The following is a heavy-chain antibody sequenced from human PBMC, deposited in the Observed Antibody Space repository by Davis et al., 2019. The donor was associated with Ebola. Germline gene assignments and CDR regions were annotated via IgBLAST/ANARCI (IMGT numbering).Heavy chain of an antibody. D-gene: IGHD1-26*01. V-gene: IGHV3-73*01. CDR1: GFTFSGSA. CDR3: TPSGLVGIDY. Sequence: GESLKISCAASGFTFSGSAMHWVRQASGKGLAWVGRIRSKANSYATAYAASVKGRFTISRDDSKNTAYLQMNSLKTEDTAVYYCTPSGLVGIDYWGQGTLVTVSS. CDR2: IRSKANSYAT. J-gene: IGHJ4*02.